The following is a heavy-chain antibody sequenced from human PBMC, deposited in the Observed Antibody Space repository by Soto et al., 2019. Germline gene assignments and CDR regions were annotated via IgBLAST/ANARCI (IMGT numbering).Heavy chain of an antibody. CDR2: IIPIFGSA. CDR3: ARGGYSGYNYYYAMDV. D-gene: IGHD5-12*01. Sequence: QVQLVQSGAEVKKPGSSVKVSCKASGGTFSSYTIDWVRQAPGQGLGWMGGIIPIFGSANNAQKFQGRVAITADESTSTVYMELSSLRSEDTAVYYCARGGYSGYNYYYAMDVWGQGTTVTVSS. V-gene: IGHV1-69*12. CDR1: GGTFSSYT. J-gene: IGHJ6*02.